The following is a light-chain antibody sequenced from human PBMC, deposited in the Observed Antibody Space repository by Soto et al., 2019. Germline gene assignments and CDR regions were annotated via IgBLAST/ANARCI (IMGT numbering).Light chain of an antibody. CDR1: HSVSSSY. J-gene: IGKJ5*01. Sequence: EIVLTQSPGTLSLSPGERATLSCRASHSVSSSYLAWYQQKPDQAPRLLIYGASSRATGIPDRFSGSGSGTDFTLTISRLEPEDFAVYYCQQFDTSPPSTFCQGTRLEIK. CDR3: QQFDTSPPST. CDR2: GAS. V-gene: IGKV3-20*01.